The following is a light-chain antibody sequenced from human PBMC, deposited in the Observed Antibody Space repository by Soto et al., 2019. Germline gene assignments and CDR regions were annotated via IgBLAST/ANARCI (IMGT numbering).Light chain of an antibody. CDR3: QQRGYT. CDR2: DAS. J-gene: IGKJ2*01. V-gene: IGKV3-11*01. Sequence: EIVLTQSPATLSLSPGERATLSCRASQSVSSYLAWYQQKPGQAPRLLIYDASNRATGIPARFSGSGSGTDFTLTISSLAPEDFAVYYCQQRGYTFGQGTKLEIK. CDR1: QSVSSY.